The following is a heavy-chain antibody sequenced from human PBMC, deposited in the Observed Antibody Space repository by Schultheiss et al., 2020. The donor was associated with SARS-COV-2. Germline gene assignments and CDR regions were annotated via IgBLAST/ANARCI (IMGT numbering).Heavy chain of an antibody. J-gene: IGHJ4*02. CDR3: AKGQFSSGWYDY. D-gene: IGHD6-19*01. Sequence: GGSLRLSCAASGFTFSSYAMSWVRQAPGKGLEWVSGISWNSGSIGYADSVKGRFTISRDNAKNSLYLQMNSLRAEDTAVYYCAKGQFSSGWYDYWGQGTLVTVSS. CDR1: GFTFSSYA. V-gene: IGHV3-9*01. CDR2: ISWNSGSI.